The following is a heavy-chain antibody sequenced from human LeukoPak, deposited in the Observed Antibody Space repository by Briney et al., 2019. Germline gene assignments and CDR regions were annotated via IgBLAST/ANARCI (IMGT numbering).Heavy chain of an antibody. CDR1: GFTFSSYG. V-gene: IGHV3-30*18. J-gene: IGHJ4*02. CDR3: AKDSYYDRHGYVDY. D-gene: IGHD3-22*01. CDR2: MSYDGSNK. Sequence: GGSLRLSCAASGFTFSSYGMHWVRQAPGKGLEWVAVMSYDGSNKYYADSVKGRFTISRDNSKNTLYLQMNSLRAEDTAVYYCAKDSYYDRHGYVDYWGQGTLVTVSS.